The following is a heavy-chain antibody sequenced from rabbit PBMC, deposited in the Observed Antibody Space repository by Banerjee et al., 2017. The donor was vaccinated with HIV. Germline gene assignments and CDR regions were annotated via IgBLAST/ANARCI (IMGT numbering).Heavy chain of an antibody. CDR2: INTSSGNT. CDR3: ARDLAGVIGWNFGL. CDR1: GFSFSNKYV. V-gene: IGHV1S45*01. D-gene: IGHD4-1*01. J-gene: IGHJ4*01. Sequence: QEQLEESGGGLVQPEGSLTLTCTASGFSFSNKYVMCWVRQAPGKGLEWIGCINTSSGNTVYATWAKGRFTISRDNAQNTVDLQMTSLTAADTATYFCARDLAGVIGWNFGLWGPGTLVTVS.